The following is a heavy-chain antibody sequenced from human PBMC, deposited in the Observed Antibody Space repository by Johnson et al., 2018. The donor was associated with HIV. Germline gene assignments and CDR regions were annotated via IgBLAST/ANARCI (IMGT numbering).Heavy chain of an antibody. CDR2: ISYDGSKK. V-gene: IGHV3-30*03. CDR1: GFTFSSYA. D-gene: IGHD6-13*01. J-gene: IGHJ3*02. CDR3: ASWGVGSSRNHGAFDI. Sequence: QVQLVESGGGVVQPGRSLRLSCVASGFTFSSYAMHWVRQAPGKGLEWVAGISYDGSKKYYADSVKGRFTISSDISKNTLYLQMNSLRAEDEAVYYCASWGVGSSRNHGAFDIWGQGTMVTVSS.